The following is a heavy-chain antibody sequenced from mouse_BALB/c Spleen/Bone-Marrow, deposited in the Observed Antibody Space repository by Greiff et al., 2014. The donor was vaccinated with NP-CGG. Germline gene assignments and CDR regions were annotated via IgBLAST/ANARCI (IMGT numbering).Heavy chain of an antibody. CDR2: IDPANGNT. CDR1: GFNIKDTY. D-gene: IGHD2-3*01. CDR3: ARGLLQYYYAMDY. V-gene: IGHV14-3*02. Sequence: EVQLQQSGAELVKPGASVKLSCTASGFNIKDTYMHWVKQRPEQGLEWIGRIDPANGNTKYDPKFQGKATITADTSSNTAYLQLSCLTSEETAVYYWARGLLQYYYAMDYWGQGTSVTASS. J-gene: IGHJ4*01.